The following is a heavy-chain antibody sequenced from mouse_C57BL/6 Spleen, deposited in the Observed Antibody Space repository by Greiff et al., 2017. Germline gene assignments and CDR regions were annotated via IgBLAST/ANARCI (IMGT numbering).Heavy chain of an antibody. D-gene: IGHD2-3*01. CDR1: GYTFTSYW. J-gene: IGHJ2*01. V-gene: IGHV1-69*01. CDR3: ARRPRDGYYGDY. Sequence: QVQLQQPGAELVMPGASVKLSCKASGYTFTSYWMHWVKQRPGQGLEWIGEIDPSDSYTNYNQKFKGKSTLTVDKSSSTAYMQLSSLTSEDSAVYYCARRPRDGYYGDYWGQGTTRTVSS. CDR2: IDPSDSYT.